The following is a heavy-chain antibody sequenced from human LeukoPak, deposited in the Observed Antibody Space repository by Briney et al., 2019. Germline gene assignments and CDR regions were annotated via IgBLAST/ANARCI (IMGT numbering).Heavy chain of an antibody. Sequence: ASVKVSCKASGYTFTGYYIHWVRQAPGQGPEWMGRMNGNSGVTMYAQTLRDRVTMTRDTSISTAYMELSRLTSDDTAVYYCARDLSSTSNWEFDYWGQGTLVTVSS. D-gene: IGHD7-27*01. V-gene: IGHV1-2*06. CDR3: ARDLSSTSNWEFDY. J-gene: IGHJ4*02. CDR2: MNGNSGVT. CDR1: GYTFTGYY.